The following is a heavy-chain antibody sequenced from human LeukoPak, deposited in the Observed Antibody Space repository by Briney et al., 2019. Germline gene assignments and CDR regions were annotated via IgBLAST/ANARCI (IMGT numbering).Heavy chain of an antibody. J-gene: IGHJ5*02. D-gene: IGHD2-2*01. Sequence: NASETLSLTCAVYGGSFSGYYWSWIRQPPGKGLEWIGEINHSGSTNYNPSLKSRVTISVDTSKNQFSLKLSSVTAADTAVYYCARGQEPDCSSTSCPNWFDPWGQGILVTVSS. CDR1: GGSFSGYY. CDR2: INHSGST. CDR3: ARGQEPDCSSTSCPNWFDP. V-gene: IGHV4-34*01.